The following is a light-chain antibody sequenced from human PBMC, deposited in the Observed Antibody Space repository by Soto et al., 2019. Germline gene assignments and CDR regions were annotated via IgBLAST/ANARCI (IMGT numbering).Light chain of an antibody. V-gene: IGKV3-15*01. J-gene: IGKJ1*01. Sequence: EIVLTQSPATLSLSPGERATLSCRASQSISYYLAWYQQNPGQAPRLLIHGATTRATGIPARFSGSGSGTEFTLTISSLQSEDFAVYYCQQYNNWPRTFGQGTTGDIK. CDR1: QSISYY. CDR3: QQYNNWPRT. CDR2: GAT.